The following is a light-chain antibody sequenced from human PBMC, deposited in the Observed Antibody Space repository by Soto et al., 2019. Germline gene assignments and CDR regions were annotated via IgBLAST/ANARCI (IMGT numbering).Light chain of an antibody. CDR1: QSINNN. J-gene: IGKJ5*01. V-gene: IGKV3-15*01. CDR2: RAS. CDR3: QQYNNWPPIT. Sequence: EIVMTQSLATLSVSPGERATLFCRASQSINNNLAWYQQKPGQAPRLIMFRASTRATGIPARFSGSGSGTEFTLTISSLQSEDFAVYYCQQYNNWPPITFGQGTRLEIK.